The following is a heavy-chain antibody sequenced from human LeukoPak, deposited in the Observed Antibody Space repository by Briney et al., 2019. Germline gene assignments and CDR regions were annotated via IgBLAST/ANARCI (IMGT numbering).Heavy chain of an antibody. CDR3: ARVGASKIDY. J-gene: IGHJ4*02. CDR1: GFTFSSYA. CDR2: ISGSGGST. V-gene: IGHV3-23*01. Sequence: GGSLRLSCAASGFTFSSYAMSWVRQAPGKGLEWVSAISGSGGSTYYTDSVKGRITISRDNSKNTLYLQMNSLRAEDTAVYYCARVGASKIDYWGQGTLVTVSS. D-gene: IGHD1-26*01.